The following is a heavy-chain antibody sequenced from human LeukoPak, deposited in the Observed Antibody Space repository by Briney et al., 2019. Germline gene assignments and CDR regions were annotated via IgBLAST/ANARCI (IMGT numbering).Heavy chain of an antibody. J-gene: IGHJ4*02. Sequence: PSETLSLTCAVYGGSFSGYYWSWIRQPPGKGLAWIGEINHSGSTNYNPSLKSRVTISVDTSKNQFSLKLSSVTAADTAVYYCARGSKLSRTPFDYWGQGTLVTVSS. V-gene: IGHV4-34*01. D-gene: IGHD1-14*01. CDR1: GGSFSGYY. CDR3: ARGSKLSRTPFDY. CDR2: INHSGST.